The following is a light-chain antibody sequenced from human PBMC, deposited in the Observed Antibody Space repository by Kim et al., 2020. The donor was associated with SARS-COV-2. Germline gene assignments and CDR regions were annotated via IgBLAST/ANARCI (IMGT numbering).Light chain of an antibody. V-gene: IGLV1-47*01. J-gene: IGLJ3*02. Sequence: GQRVTISCSGSSAKVGGYYVYCYHQLPGTAPNLLTYRKIPPPSGVPARRSGAQSGTSASFPTTGLRSEDEADYYCAAWDDSLSGWVFGGGTQLTVL. CDR3: AAWDDSLSGWV. CDR1: SAKVGGYY. CDR2: RKI.